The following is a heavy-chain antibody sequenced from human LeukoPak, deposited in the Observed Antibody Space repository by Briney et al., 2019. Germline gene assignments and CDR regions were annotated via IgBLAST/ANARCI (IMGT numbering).Heavy chain of an antibody. D-gene: IGHD2-21*01. CDR1: GFTFSSYA. J-gene: IGHJ4*02. Sequence: GGSLRLSCAASGFTFSSYAMSWVRQAPGKGLEWVSAISGSGSSTYYADSVKGRFTISRDNSKNTLYLQMNSLRAEDTAVYYCAKDRWRGWGSIGFWGQGTLVTGSS. V-gene: IGHV3-23*01. CDR3: AKDRWRGWGSIGF. CDR2: ISGSGSST.